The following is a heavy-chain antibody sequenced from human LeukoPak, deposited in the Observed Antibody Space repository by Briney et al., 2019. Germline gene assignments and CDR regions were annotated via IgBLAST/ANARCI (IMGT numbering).Heavy chain of an antibody. J-gene: IGHJ6*02. Sequence: PSETLSLTCTVSGGSISSYYWSWIRQPPGKGLEWIGYIYYSGSTNYNPSLKSRVTISVDTSKNQFSLKLSSVTAADTAVYYCASRGSFYYYGMDVWGQGTTVTVSS. CDR3: ASRGSFYYYGMDV. V-gene: IGHV4-59*12. CDR1: GGSISSYY. CDR2: IYYSGST. D-gene: IGHD5-12*01.